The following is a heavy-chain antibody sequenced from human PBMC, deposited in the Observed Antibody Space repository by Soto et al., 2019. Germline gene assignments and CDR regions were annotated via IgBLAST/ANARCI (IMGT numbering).Heavy chain of an antibody. D-gene: IGHD6-13*01. Sequence: TLSLTCTVSGGSISSGGYYWSWIRQHPGKGLEWIGYIYYSGSTYYNPSLKSRVTISVDTSKNQFSLKLSSVTAADTAVYYCAREAGYSSSYGMDVWGQGTTVTVSS. V-gene: IGHV4-31*03. J-gene: IGHJ6*02. CDR3: AREAGYSSSYGMDV. CDR2: IYYSGST. CDR1: GGSISSGGYY.